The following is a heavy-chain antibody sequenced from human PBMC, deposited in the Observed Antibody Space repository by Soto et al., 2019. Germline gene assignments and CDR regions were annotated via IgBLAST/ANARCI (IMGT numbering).Heavy chain of an antibody. CDR1: GGSFSGYY. CDR3: ARTYSSSWSPFEY. Sequence: QVQLQQWGAGLLKPSETLSLTCAVYGGSFSGYYWSWIRQPPGKGLEWIGEINHSGSTNYNPSLKSRVTISVDTCKNQFSLKLSSVTAADTAVYYCARTYSSSWSPFEYWGQGTLVTVSS. D-gene: IGHD6-13*01. CDR2: INHSGST. J-gene: IGHJ4*02. V-gene: IGHV4-34*01.